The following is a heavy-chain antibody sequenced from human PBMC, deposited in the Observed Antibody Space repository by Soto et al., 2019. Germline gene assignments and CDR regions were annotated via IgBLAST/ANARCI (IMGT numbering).Heavy chain of an antibody. Sequence: QVQLQESGPGLVKPSETLSLTCTVSDGSISSYYWSWIRQPPGKGLEWIGYIYYSGSTNYNPSLKSRVTISVDTSKNQFSLKLSSVTAAVTAVYYCARRYGPGFDYWGQGTLVTVSS. V-gene: IGHV4-59*08. CDR1: DGSISSYY. CDR3: ARRYGPGFDY. J-gene: IGHJ4*02. D-gene: IGHD4-17*01. CDR2: IYYSGST.